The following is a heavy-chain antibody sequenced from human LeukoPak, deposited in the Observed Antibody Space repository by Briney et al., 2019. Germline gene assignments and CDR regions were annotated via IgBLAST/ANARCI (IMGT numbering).Heavy chain of an antibody. V-gene: IGHV1-2*04. CDR3: ARGPRDGSWFDP. CDR1: GYSFTGYY. Sequence: GASVKVSCKASGYSFTGYYMHWVRQAPGQGLEWMGRINPNSGGTNYAQKFQGWVTMTRDTSISTAYMDLSRLRSDDTAVYYCARGPRDGSWFDPWGQGTLVTVSS. J-gene: IGHJ5*02. D-gene: IGHD1-26*01. CDR2: INPNSGGT.